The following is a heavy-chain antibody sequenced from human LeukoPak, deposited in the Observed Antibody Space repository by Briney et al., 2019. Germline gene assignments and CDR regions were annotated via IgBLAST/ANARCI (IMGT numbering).Heavy chain of an antibody. CDR1: GYTFTSYY. J-gene: IGHJ4*02. CDR3: ARGLRFLEWLFSGPDY. Sequence: ASVKVSCKASGYTFTSYYMHWVRQAPGQGLEWMGIINPSGGSTSYAQKFQGRVTMTRDTSTSTVYMELSSLRSEDTAVYYCARGLRFLEWLFSGPDYWGQGTLVTVSS. D-gene: IGHD3-3*01. CDR2: INPSGGST. V-gene: IGHV1-46*01.